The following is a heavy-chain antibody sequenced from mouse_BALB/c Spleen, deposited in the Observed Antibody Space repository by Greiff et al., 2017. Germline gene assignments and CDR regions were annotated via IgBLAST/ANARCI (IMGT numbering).Heavy chain of an antibody. CDR2: IRNKANGYTT. V-gene: IGHV7-3*02. CDR3: ARAYYYGSSYGYWYFDV. J-gene: IGHJ1*01. D-gene: IGHD1-1*01. CDR1: GFTFTDYY. Sequence: DVQLVESGGGLVQPGGSLRLSCATSGFTFTDYYMSWVRQPPGKALEWLGFIRNKANGYTTEYSASVKGRFTISRDNSQSILYLQMNTLRAEDSATYYCARAYYYGSSYGYWYFDVWGAGTTVTVSS.